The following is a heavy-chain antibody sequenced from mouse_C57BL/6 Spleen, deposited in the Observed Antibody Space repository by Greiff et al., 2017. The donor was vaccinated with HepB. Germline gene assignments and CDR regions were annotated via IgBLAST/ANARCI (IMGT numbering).Heavy chain of an antibody. J-gene: IGHJ1*03. CDR2: INPYNGGT. CDR1: GYTFTDYY. V-gene: IGHV1-19*01. D-gene: IGHD1-1*01. CDR3: ARFTTVVAKGYFDV. Sequence: EVQLQQSGPVLVKPGASVKMSCKASGYTFTDYYMNWVKQSHGKSLEWIGVINPYNGGTSYNQKFKGKATLTVDKSSSTAYIELNSLTSEDSAVYYCARFTTVVAKGYFDVWGTGTTVTVSS.